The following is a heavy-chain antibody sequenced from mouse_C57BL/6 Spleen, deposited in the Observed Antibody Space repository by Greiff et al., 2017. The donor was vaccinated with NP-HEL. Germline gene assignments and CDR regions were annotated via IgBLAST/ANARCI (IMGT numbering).Heavy chain of an antibody. CDR1: GYTFTDYE. CDR3: TRYPFYYYGEGFAY. CDR2: IDPETGGT. Sequence: VQLQQSGAELVRPGASVTLSCKASGYTFTDYEMHWVKQTPVHGLEWIGAIDPETGGTAYNQKFKGKAILTADKSSSTAYMELRSLTSEDSAVYYCTRYPFYYYGEGFAYWGQGTLVTVSA. J-gene: IGHJ3*01. V-gene: IGHV1-15*01. D-gene: IGHD1-1*01.